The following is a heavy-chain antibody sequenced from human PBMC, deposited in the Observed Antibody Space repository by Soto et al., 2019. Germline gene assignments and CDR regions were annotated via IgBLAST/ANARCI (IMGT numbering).Heavy chain of an antibody. V-gene: IGHV1-69*13. CDR3: ARGSGSSGYYYADYYYGMDV. CDR1: GGTFSSYA. Sequence: ASVKVSCKASGGTFSSYAISWVRQAPGQGLEWMGGIIPIFGTANYAQKFQGRVTITADESTSTAYMELSSLRSEDTAVYYCARGSGSSGYYYADYYYGMDVWGQGTTVTVS. D-gene: IGHD3-22*01. CDR2: IIPIFGTA. J-gene: IGHJ6*02.